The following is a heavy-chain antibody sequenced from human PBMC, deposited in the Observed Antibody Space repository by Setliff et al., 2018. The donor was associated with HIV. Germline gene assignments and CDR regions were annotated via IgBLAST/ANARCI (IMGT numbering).Heavy chain of an antibody. D-gene: IGHD2-2*01. CDR3: ARLSTTSRDFDS. CDR2: FSYTGTT. V-gene: IGHV4-30-4*01. Sequence: SETLSLTCTASYATISTADYYWSWIRQPPGKGLEWIGFFSYTGTTHYNPSFKSRLTISIDTSENQFSLKLGSVTAADTAVYYCARLSTTSRDFDSWGQGTLVTVSS. CDR1: YATISTADYY. J-gene: IGHJ4*02.